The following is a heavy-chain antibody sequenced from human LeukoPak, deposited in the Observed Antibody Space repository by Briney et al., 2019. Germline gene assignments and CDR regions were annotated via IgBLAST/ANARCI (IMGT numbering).Heavy chain of an antibody. J-gene: IGHJ3*01. D-gene: IGHD5-12*01. CDR3: XXDQFSGNGIYDPFDA. V-gene: IGHV3-23*01. Sequence: GGSLRLSCVASGFTFRTHAMSWVRQAPGKGLEWVSTIGGVAVSTDYADSVKGRFTFSRDDSKNTVYLQMNSLRAEDTAVYYXXXDQFSGNGIYDPFDAWGQGTMVTV. CDR2: IGGVAVST. CDR1: GFTFRTHA.